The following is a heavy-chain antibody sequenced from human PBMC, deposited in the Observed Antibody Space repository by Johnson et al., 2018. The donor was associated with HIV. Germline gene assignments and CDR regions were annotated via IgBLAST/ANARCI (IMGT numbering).Heavy chain of an antibody. J-gene: IGHJ3*02. CDR2: ISYAGSNK. V-gene: IGHV3-30-3*01. CDR3: AREGARNAFDI. Sequence: QVQLVESGGGVVQPGRSLRLSCAASGFTFSNYAMHWVRQAPGKGLERVVVISYAGSNKSYADSVKGRFTISRDNSKNTLYLQMNSLRVEDTALYYCAREGARNAFDIWGQGTMVTVSS. CDR1: GFTFSNYA. D-gene: IGHD3-16*01.